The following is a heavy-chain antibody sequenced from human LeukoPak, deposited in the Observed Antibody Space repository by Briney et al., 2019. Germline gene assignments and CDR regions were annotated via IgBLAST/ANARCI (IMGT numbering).Heavy chain of an antibody. V-gene: IGHV4-59*01. J-gene: IGHJ5*02. CDR2: IYYSGST. CDR3: AREKSYYYGSGSYPGWFDP. Sequence: KPSETLSLTCTVSGGSISSYFWSWIRQPPGKGLEWIGYIYYSGSTNYNPSLKSRVTISVDTSKNQFSLKLSSVTAADTAVYYCAREKSYYYGSGSYPGWFDPWGQGTLVTVSS. CDR1: GGSISSYF. D-gene: IGHD3-10*01.